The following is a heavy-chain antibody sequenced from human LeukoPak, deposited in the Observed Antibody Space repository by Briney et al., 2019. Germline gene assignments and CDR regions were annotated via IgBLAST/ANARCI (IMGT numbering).Heavy chain of an antibody. D-gene: IGHD2-21*01. CDR1: GFTFSSYG. V-gene: IGHV3-30*02. Sequence: GGSLRLSCAASGFTFSSYGMHWVRQAPGKGLEWVAFIRYDGSNKYYADSVKGRFTISRDNSKNTLYLQMNSLRAEDTAVYYCARDTCGGDCYSQVRGEYFDYWGQGTPVTVSS. CDR3: ARDTCGGDCYSQVRGEYFDY. CDR2: IRYDGSNK. J-gene: IGHJ4*02.